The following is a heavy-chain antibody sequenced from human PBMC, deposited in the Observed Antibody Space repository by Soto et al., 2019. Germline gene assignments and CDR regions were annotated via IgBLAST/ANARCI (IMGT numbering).Heavy chain of an antibody. Sequence: GGSLRLSCAASGFTFSSYDMHWVRQATGKGLEWVSAIGTAGDTYYPCSVKGRFTISRENAKNSLYLQMNSLRAGDTAVYYCARASVGADAFDIWGQGTMVTVSS. CDR3: ARASVGADAFDI. CDR2: IGTAGDT. V-gene: IGHV3-13*01. J-gene: IGHJ3*02. CDR1: GFTFSSYD. D-gene: IGHD1-26*01.